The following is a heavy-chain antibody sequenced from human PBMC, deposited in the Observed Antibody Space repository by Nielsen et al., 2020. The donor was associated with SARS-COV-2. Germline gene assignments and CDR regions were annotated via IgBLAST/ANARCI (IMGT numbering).Heavy chain of an antibody. Sequence: ASVKVSCKASGYTFTSYDINWVRQATGQGLEWMGWINPNSGGTNYAQKFQGWVTMTRDTSISTAYMELSRLRSDDTAVYYCARGYSSGWYDYWGQGTLVTVSS. CDR1: GYTFTSYD. CDR2: INPNSGGT. V-gene: IGHV1-2*04. CDR3: ARGYSSGWYDY. J-gene: IGHJ4*02. D-gene: IGHD6-19*01.